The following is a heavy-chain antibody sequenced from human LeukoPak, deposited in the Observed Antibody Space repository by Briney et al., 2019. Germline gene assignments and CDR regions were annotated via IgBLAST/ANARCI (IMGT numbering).Heavy chain of an antibody. CDR1: GITLSNYG. CDR3: AKRGIVIRAVIIIGFHKEAYYFDY. CDR2: ISERGGST. Sequence: GGSLRLSCVVSGITLSNYGMSWVRQAPGKGLEWVSGISERGGSTNYADSVKGRLIISRDTSKNTVYLQMNSLGVEDTAVYFCAKRGIVIRAVIIIGFHKEAYYFDYWGQGILVTVSS. D-gene: IGHD3-10*01. V-gene: IGHV3-23*01. J-gene: IGHJ4*02.